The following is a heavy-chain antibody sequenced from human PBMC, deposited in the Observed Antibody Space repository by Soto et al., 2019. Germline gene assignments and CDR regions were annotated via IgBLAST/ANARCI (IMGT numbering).Heavy chain of an antibody. D-gene: IGHD4-17*01. CDR3: ARSSYGDDAFDI. Sequence: GGSLRLSCAASGFTVSSNYMSWVRQAPGKGLEWVSVIYSGGSTYYADSVKGRFTISRDNSKNTLYLQMNSLRAEDTAVYYCARSSYGDDAFDIWGQGTMVTVSS. CDR2: IYSGGST. J-gene: IGHJ3*02. V-gene: IGHV3-66*01. CDR1: GFTVSSNY.